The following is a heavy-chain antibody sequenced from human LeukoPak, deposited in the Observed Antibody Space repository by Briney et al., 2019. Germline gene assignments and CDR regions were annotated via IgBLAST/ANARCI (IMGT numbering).Heavy chain of an antibody. J-gene: IGHJ4*02. CDR1: GGSISSYY. V-gene: IGHV4-59*01. Sequence: PSGTLSLTCTVSGGSISSYYWSWIRQPPGKGLEWIGYIYYSGSTNYNPSLKSRVTISVDTSKNQFSLKLSSVTAADTAVYYCARAHYYDSSGLDHWGQGTLVTVSS. CDR3: ARAHYYDSSGLDH. D-gene: IGHD3-22*01. CDR2: IYYSGST.